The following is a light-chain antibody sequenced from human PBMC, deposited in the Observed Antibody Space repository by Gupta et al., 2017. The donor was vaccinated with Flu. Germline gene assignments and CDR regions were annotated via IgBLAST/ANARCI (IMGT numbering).Light chain of an antibody. CDR3: QSWEDGISGLM. Sequence: ITISCSGSTSNIGSMSWNWLQPFRGSATKLCRHSRSLRPYGVRDRGSGYNSGNSASLAITGLRSEDEADYFCQSWEDGISGLMFGGGTKLTVL. J-gene: IGLJ3*02. CDR2: SRS. V-gene: IGLV1-44*01. CDR1: TSNIGSMS.